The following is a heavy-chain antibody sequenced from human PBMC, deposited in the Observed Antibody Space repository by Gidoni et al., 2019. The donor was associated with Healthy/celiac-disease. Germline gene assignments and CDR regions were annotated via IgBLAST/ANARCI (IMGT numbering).Heavy chain of an antibody. J-gene: IGHJ6*02. CDR1: GFPFSSYE. V-gene: IGHV3-48*03. CDR2: ISSSGSTI. CDR3: ARSMTLEAAYYYGMDV. Sequence: EVQLVESGGGWVQPGGSLRLSCAASGFPFSSYEMNWVRQAPGKGLEWVSYISSSGSTIYYADSVKGRFTISRDNAKNSLYLQMNSLRAEDTAVYYCARSMTLEAAYYYGMDVWGQGTTVTVSS.